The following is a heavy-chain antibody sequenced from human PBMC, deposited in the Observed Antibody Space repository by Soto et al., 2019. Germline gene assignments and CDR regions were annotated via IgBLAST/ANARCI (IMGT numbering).Heavy chain of an antibody. Sequence: ASVKVSCKASGYTFTSYEINWVRQATGQGLEWMGWMNPNSGDTGYAQKFQGRVTMTRNTSISTAYMELSSLRSEDTAVYYCARARWGSYSDGSDIWGQGTMVTVSS. CDR2: MNPNSGDT. D-gene: IGHD3-16*01. J-gene: IGHJ3*02. CDR1: GYTFTSYE. CDR3: ARARWGSYSDGSDI. V-gene: IGHV1-8*01.